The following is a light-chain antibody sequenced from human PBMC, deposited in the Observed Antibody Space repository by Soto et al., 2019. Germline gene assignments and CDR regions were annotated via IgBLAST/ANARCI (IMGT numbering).Light chain of an antibody. CDR1: KSVSNNY. Sequence: EIVLTHSPDTLSLSPGERATLSCRASKSVSNNYLAWYQQKPGQAPRLVIYGASSRATGIPDRFSGSGSGTDFTLTISRLEPEDFAVYYCQQYSKSPLTFGQGTKVEIK. CDR3: QQYSKSPLT. J-gene: IGKJ1*01. CDR2: GAS. V-gene: IGKV3-20*01.